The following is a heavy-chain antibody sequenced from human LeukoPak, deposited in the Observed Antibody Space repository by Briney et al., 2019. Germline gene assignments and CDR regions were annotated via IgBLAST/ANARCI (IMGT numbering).Heavy chain of an antibody. CDR1: GGSISGYY. D-gene: IGHD5-24*01. J-gene: IGHJ4*02. CDR2: IYYSGST. V-gene: IGHV4-59*01. Sequence: SETLSLTCTVSGGSISGYYWSWIRQPPGKGLEWIGYIYYSGSTNYNPSLKSRVTISVDASKNQFSLKLSSVTAADTAVYYCARGWLQFDYWGQGTLVTVSS. CDR3: ARGWLQFDY.